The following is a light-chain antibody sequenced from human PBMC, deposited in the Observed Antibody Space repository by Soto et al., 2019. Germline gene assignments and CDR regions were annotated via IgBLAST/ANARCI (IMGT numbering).Light chain of an antibody. CDR2: GAS. CDR1: QSVSSSH. J-gene: IGKJ4*01. CDR3: QQYGSSPLT. Sequence: EIVLTQSPGTLSLSPGERATLSCRASQSVSSSHLAWYQQKPGQAPRLLINGASSRATGIPDRFSGSGSGTDFTLTISRLEPEDFAVYYCQQYGSSPLTFGGGTKVDIK. V-gene: IGKV3-20*01.